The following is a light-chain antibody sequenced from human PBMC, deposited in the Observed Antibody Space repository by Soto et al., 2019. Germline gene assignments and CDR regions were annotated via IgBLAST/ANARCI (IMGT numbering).Light chain of an antibody. V-gene: IGKV1-9*01. J-gene: IGKJ1*01. CDR3: PQARCRFWR. Sequence: QLTQSQSCVSASEGNRVNITCRASQGISSYLAWYQQKPGKAPKLLIYAASTLQRGVSSRFSGSGFGTDFTLTISSLQPEDSATDYCPQARCRFWRFGQGTMVDIK. CDR2: AAS. CDR1: QGISSY.